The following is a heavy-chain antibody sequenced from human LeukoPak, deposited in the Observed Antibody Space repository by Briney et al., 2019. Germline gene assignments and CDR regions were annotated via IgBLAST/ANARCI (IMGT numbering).Heavy chain of an antibody. D-gene: IGHD2-2*01. J-gene: IGHJ4*02. CDR3: AKVETSGGANCYALDY. CDR1: GFSFSDYY. CDR2: ISGSDGST. Sequence: PGGSLRLSCAASGFSFSDYYMHWVRQAPGKGLEWVSAISGSDGSTYYADSVKGRFTISRDDSQNTLYLQMNSLSAEDTAVYYCAKVETSGGANCYALDYWGQGTLVTVSS. V-gene: IGHV3-23*01.